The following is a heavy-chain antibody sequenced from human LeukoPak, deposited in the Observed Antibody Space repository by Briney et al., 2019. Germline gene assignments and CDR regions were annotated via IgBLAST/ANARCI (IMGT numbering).Heavy chain of an antibody. J-gene: IGHJ4*02. D-gene: IGHD4-11*01. Sequence: KPSETLSLTCTVSGGSISSSSYYWGWIRQPPGKGLEWIGNIYYSGSTNYNPSLKSRVTLSLDKSRNQFSLQLSSVTAADTAVYYCAKSYSNYPPYFDYWGQGTLVTVSS. V-gene: IGHV4-39*07. CDR2: IYYSGST. CDR1: GGSISSSSYY. CDR3: AKSYSNYPPYFDY.